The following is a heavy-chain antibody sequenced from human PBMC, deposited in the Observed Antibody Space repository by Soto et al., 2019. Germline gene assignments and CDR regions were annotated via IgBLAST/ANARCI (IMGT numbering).Heavy chain of an antibody. J-gene: IGHJ6*02. V-gene: IGHV4-34*01. Sequence: QVQLQQWGAGLLKPSETLSLTCAVYGGSFSGYYWSWIRQPPGKGLEWIGEINHSGSTNYNPSLRSPVTRSGDPAKDQFPLKRSPVAAADAAWDYWGRGRGGGYCSGGSCYEYYYYGMDVWGQGTTVTVSS. CDR2: INHSGST. CDR1: GGSFSGYY. D-gene: IGHD2-15*01. CDR3: GRGRGGGYCSGGSCYEYYYYGMDV.